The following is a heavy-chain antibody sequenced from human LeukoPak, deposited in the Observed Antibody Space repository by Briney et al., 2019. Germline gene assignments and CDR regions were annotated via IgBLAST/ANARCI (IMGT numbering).Heavy chain of an antibody. CDR2: ISAYNGNT. D-gene: IGHD4-11*01. CDR3: ARGLSNIDY. J-gene: IGHJ4*02. CDR1: GYSFNSYG. Sequence: ASVKVSCKASGYSFNSYGINWVRQAPGQGLEWMGWISAYNGNTNYAQKFQGRVTMTRDTSISTAYMELSRLRSDDTAVYYCARGLSNIDYWGQGTLVTVSS. V-gene: IGHV1-18*01.